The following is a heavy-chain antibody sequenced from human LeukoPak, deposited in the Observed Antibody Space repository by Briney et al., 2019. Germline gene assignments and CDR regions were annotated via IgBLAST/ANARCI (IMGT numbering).Heavy chain of an antibody. Sequence: GGSLRLSCAASGFTFDDYAMHWVRQAPGKGLEWVSGISWNSGSIGYADSVKGRFTISRDNAKNSLYLQMNSLRAEDMASYYCAKDSTAMIVAPDGYWGQGTLVTVSS. CDR1: GFTFDDYA. CDR3: AKDSTAMIVAPDGY. J-gene: IGHJ4*02. V-gene: IGHV3-9*03. D-gene: IGHD3-22*01. CDR2: ISWNSGSI.